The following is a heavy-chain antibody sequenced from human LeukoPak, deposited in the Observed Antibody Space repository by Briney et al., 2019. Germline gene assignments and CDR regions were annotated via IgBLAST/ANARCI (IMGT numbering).Heavy chain of an antibody. CDR3: AAQDIHGWFDP. CDR2: IYNIGTT. J-gene: IGHJ5*02. V-gene: IGHV4-4*08. CDR1: GGSIYTYY. D-gene: IGHD2-15*01. Sequence: PSETLSLTCTVSGGSIYTYYWSWIRQSPGKGLEWIGYIYNIGTTDYNPSFKSRVAMSVDTSKNQFSLKLTSVTVADTAVYYCAAQDIHGWFDPWGQGTPVIVSS.